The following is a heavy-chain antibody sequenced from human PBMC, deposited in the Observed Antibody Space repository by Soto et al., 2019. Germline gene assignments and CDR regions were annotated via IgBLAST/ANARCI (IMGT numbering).Heavy chain of an antibody. Sequence: GASVKVSCKASGGTFSSYAISWVRQAPGQGLEWMGGIIPIFGTANYAQKFQGRVTITADESTSTAYMELSSLRSEDTAVYYCARDRREYCSSTSCYGHFDYWGQGTLVTVSS. CDR3: ARDRREYCSSTSCYGHFDY. V-gene: IGHV1-69*13. J-gene: IGHJ4*02. D-gene: IGHD2-2*01. CDR2: IIPIFGTA. CDR1: GGTFSSYA.